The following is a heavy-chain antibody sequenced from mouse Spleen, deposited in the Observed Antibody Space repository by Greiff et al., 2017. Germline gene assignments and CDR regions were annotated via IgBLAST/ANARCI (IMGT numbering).Heavy chain of an antibody. CDR2: IDPSDSYT. CDR1: GYTFTSYW. CDR3: ARWRTPPGYFDV. Sequence: QVQLQQPGAELVMPGASVKLSCKASGYTFTSYWMHWVKQRPGQGLEWIGEIDPSDSYTNYNQKFKGKATLTVDKSSSTAYMQLSSLTSEDSAVYYCARWRTPPGYFDVWGTGTTVTVSS. J-gene: IGHJ1*03. V-gene: IGHV1-69*01.